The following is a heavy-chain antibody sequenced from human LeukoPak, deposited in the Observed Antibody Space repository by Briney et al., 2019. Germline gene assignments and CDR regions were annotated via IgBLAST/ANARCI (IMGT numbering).Heavy chain of an antibody. V-gene: IGHV1-2*02. CDR1: GYTFTGYY. CDR3: ASSSTVTTPYYYYMDV. CDR2: INPNSGGT. Sequence: ASVKVSCKASGYTFTGYYMHWVRQAPGQGLEWMGWINPNSGGTNYAQKFQGRVTMTRDTSISTAYMELSRLRSDDTAVYYCASSSTVTTPYYYYMDVWGKGTTVTVSS. D-gene: IGHD4-17*01. J-gene: IGHJ6*03.